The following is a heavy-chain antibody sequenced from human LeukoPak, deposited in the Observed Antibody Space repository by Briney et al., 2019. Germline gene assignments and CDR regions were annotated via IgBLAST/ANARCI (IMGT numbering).Heavy chain of an antibody. V-gene: IGHV3-23*01. CDR1: GFTFSSYA. Sequence: PGGSLRLSYAASGFTFSSYAMSWVRQAPGKGLEWVSAISGSGGSTYYADSVKGRFTISRDNSKNTLYLQMNSLRAEDTAVYYCAKDSSSLYYSLFDYWGQGTLVTVSS. J-gene: IGHJ4*02. CDR2: ISGSGGST. CDR3: AKDSSSLYYSLFDY. D-gene: IGHD6-13*01.